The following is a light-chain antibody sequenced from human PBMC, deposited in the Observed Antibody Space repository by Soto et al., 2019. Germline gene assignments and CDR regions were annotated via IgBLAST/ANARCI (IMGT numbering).Light chain of an antibody. CDR1: SSGVGGYNY. CDR2: EVN. J-gene: IGLJ1*01. V-gene: IGLV2-14*01. CDR3: SAYTSSDTGV. Sequence: QSVLTQPASVSGSPGQSITISCTGSSSGVGGYNYVSWYQQHPGKAPKLMIYEVNYRPSGVSNRFSGSKSGNTASLTISGLQAEDEADYYCSAYTSSDTGVFGTGTKVTVL.